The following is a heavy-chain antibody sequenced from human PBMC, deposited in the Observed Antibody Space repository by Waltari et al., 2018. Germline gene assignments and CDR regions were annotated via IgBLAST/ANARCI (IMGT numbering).Heavy chain of an antibody. Sequence: EVQLLESGGGLVQHGGSLRLSCAASGFTFSSYAMSWVRQAPGKGLAWVSAISGSGGSTYYADSVKGRFTISRDNSKNTLYLQMNSLRAEDTAVYYCAKTSGLDYYDSSGYYGTFDYWGQGTLVTVSS. CDR1: GFTFSSYA. CDR2: ISGSGGST. V-gene: IGHV3-23*01. J-gene: IGHJ4*02. CDR3: AKTSGLDYYDSSGYYGTFDY. D-gene: IGHD3-22*01.